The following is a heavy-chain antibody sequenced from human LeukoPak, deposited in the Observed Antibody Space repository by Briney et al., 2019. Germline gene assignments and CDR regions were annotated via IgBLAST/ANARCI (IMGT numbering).Heavy chain of an antibody. D-gene: IGHD3-3*01. V-gene: IGHV1-69*13. Sequence: SVKVSCKASGGTFSSYAISWVRQAPGQGLEWMGGIIPIFGTANYAQKFQGRVTITADESTSTAYMELSSLRSEDTAVYYCARVVEDFWSAVDYFDYWGQGTLVTVSS. CDR3: ARVVEDFWSAVDYFDY. CDR1: GGTFSSYA. CDR2: IIPIFGTA. J-gene: IGHJ4*02.